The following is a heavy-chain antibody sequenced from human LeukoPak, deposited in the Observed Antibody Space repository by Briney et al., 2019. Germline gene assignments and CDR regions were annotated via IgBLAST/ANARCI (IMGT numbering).Heavy chain of an antibody. J-gene: IGHJ4*02. CDR2: ISWNRGSI. CDR1: GFTFDDYA. CDR3: AKGASYSSGWSASDY. Sequence: GGSLRLSCAASGFTFDDYAMHWVRQAPGKGLEWVSGISWNRGSIGYADSVKGRFTISRDNAKNSLYLQMNSLRAEDTALYYCAKGASYSSGWSASDYWGQGTLVTVCS. V-gene: IGHV3-9*01. D-gene: IGHD6-19*01.